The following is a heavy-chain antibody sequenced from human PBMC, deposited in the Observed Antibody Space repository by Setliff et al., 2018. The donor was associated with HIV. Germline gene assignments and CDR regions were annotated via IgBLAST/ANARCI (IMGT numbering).Heavy chain of an antibody. CDR3: ARGFAQGFDY. D-gene: IGHD2-21*01. V-gene: IGHV3-66*02. J-gene: IGHJ4*02. CDR1: GFTVISKS. CDR2: IYSGGST. Sequence: PGGSLRLSCVASGFTVISKSMSWVRQAPGKGLEWVSVIYSGGSTYYADSVKGRVTLSRDNSKNTLYLQMNSLRPEDTAVYYCARGFAQGFDYWGQGTLVTVSS.